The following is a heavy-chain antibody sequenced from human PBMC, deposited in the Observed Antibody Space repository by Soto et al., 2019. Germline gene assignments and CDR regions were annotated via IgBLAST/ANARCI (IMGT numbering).Heavy chain of an antibody. CDR2: IDPSDSYT. J-gene: IGHJ6*02. Sequence: PGESLKISCKGSGYSFTSYWISWVRQMPGKGLEWMGRIDPSDSYTNYSPSFQRHVTISADKSISTAYLQWSSLKASETAMYYCARDELPTDYFYYGMDVWGQGTTVTVSS. CDR3: ARDELPTDYFYYGMDV. CDR1: GYSFTSYW. V-gene: IGHV5-10-1*01. D-gene: IGHD2-2*01.